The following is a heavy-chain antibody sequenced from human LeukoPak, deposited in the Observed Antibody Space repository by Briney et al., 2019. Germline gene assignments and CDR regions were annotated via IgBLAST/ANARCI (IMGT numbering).Heavy chain of an antibody. J-gene: IGHJ4*02. Sequence: GGSLRLSCAASGFTFSNYGMHWVREAPGKGLEWVAFIRYDGSNKDYADSVKGRFTISRDNSKNTLYLQMNSLRAEDTAVYYCAKDGYNYSDYWGQGTLVTVSS. CDR3: AKDGYNYSDY. V-gene: IGHV3-30*02. CDR1: GFTFSNYG. D-gene: IGHD5-24*01. CDR2: IRYDGSNK.